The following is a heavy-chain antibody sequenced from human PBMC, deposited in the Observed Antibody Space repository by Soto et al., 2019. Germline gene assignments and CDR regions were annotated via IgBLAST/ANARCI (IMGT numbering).Heavy chain of an antibody. CDR3: ARDYVGAYCSSTSCYSDYYYGMDV. Sequence: GGSLRLSCAASGFTFSIYIMNWVRQAQGKGLEWVSYISSSSSTIYYADSVKGRFTISRDNAKNSLYLQMNSLRAEDTAVYYCARDYVGAYCSSTSCYSDYYYGMDVWGQGTTVTVSS. J-gene: IGHJ6*02. D-gene: IGHD2-2*01. CDR2: ISSSSSTI. V-gene: IGHV3-48*01. CDR1: GFTFSIYI.